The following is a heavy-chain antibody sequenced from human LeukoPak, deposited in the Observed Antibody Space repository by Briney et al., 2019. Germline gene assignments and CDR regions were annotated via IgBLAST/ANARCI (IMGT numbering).Heavy chain of an antibody. CDR3: AKGVRITMVRGAFDI. CDR2: ISWNSGSI. CDR1: GFTFSSYG. J-gene: IGHJ3*02. V-gene: IGHV3-9*01. Sequence: PGGSLRLSCAASGFTFSSYGMSWVRQAPGKGLEWVSGISWNSGSIGYADSVKGRFTISRDNAKNSLYLQMKSLRAEDTALYYCAKGVRITMVRGAFDIWGQGTMVTVSS. D-gene: IGHD3-10*01.